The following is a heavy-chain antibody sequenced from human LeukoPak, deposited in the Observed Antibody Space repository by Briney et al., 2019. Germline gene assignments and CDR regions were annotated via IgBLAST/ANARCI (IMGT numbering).Heavy chain of an antibody. CDR1: GGSISSYY. CDR3: ARDNWNYGSSMDV. Sequence: WETLSLTCSVSGGSISSYYWSWIRQPPGKGLEWIGYIYYSGSTNYNPSLKSRVTISVDTSKNQFSLKLSSVTAADTAVYYCARDNWNYGSSMDVWGQGTTVTVSS. J-gene: IGHJ6*02. V-gene: IGHV4-59*01. D-gene: IGHD1-7*01. CDR2: IYYSGST.